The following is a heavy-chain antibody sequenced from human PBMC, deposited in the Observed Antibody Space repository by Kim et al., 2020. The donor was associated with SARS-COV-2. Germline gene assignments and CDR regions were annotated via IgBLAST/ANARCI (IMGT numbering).Heavy chain of an antibody. J-gene: IGHJ4*02. CDR1: GGSINRNY. Sequence: SETLSLTCTVSGGSINRNYWSWFRQPPGKGLEWIGYIYYTGSTNYNPSLQSRVTISVDRSNNQFSLKLKSLTAADTAVYYCASDMSSGWSYFWGRGALVTVSS. D-gene: IGHD6-19*01. CDR2: IYYTGST. V-gene: IGHV4-59*01. CDR3: ASDMSSGWSYF.